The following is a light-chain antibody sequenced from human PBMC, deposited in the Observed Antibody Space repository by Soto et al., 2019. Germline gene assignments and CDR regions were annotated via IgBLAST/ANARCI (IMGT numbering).Light chain of an antibody. CDR1: QTVGRF. J-gene: IGKJ5*01. Sequence: DIVLTQSPATLSLSPGDRVTLSCRASQTVGRFLSWYQHSPGHGPRLLVYDASNRATGVPAWFSGSGSETDFTLTFASLDPEDFAVYYCQQRLHWPITFGQGTRLEIK. V-gene: IGKV3-11*01. CDR2: DAS. CDR3: QQRLHWPIT.